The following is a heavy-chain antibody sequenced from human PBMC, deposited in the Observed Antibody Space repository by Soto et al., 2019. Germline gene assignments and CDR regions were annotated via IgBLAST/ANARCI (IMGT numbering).Heavy chain of an antibody. CDR2: ISYDGSKK. D-gene: IGHD3-3*01. J-gene: IGHJ4*02. Sequence: PGGSLRLSCAASGFIFSSYTMHWVRQAPGKGLEWVALISYDGSKKYYADSVKGRFTISRDNSKNTLFLHMNSLRVEDTAVYFCAKDSNNDFWSGYYTGIDYWGQGTLVTVSS. CDR3: AKDSNNDFWSGYYTGIDY. CDR1: GFIFSSYT. V-gene: IGHV3-30-3*01.